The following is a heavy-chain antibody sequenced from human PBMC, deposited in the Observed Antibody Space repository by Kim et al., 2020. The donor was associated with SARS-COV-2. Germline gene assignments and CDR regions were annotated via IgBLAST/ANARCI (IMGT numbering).Heavy chain of an antibody. CDR3: ARDSGWLQPIDS. Sequence: SEPLSLTCTVSGYSISSYYWSWIRQPPGKGLEWIGHIYYIGSTNYNPSLKSRVTISLDTSKNPFSLKLSSVTAADTAMYYCARDSGWLQPIDSWGQGTLVTVSS. CDR2: IYYIGST. J-gene: IGHJ4*02. V-gene: IGHV4-59*13. D-gene: IGHD6-19*01. CDR1: GYSISSYY.